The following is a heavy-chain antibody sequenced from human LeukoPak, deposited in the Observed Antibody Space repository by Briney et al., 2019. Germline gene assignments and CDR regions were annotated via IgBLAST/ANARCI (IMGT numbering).Heavy chain of an antibody. CDR1: GFTFSSYA. V-gene: IGHV3-30-3*02. J-gene: IGHJ4*02. CDR3: AKTGSSSWGYFDY. CDR2: ISYDGSNK. Sequence: GRSLRLSCAASGFTFSSYAMHWVRQAPGKGLEWVAVISYDGSNKYYADSVKGRFTISRDNSKNTLYLQMNSLRVEDTAVYYCAKTGSSSWGYFDYWGQGTLVTVSS. D-gene: IGHD6-13*01.